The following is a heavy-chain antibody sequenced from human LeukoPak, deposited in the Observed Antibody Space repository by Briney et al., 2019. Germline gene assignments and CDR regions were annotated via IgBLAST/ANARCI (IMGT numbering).Heavy chain of an antibody. D-gene: IGHD5-12*01. CDR3: ARAPGSYGGYGDY. CDR1: GFTFSSYS. CDR2: ISAYNGNT. Sequence: GGSLRLSCAASGFTFSSYSISWVRQAPGQGLEWMGWISAYNGNTNYAQKLQGRVTMTTDTSTSTAYMELRSLRSDDTAVYYCARAPGSYGGYGDYWGQGTLVTVSS. V-gene: IGHV1-18*01. J-gene: IGHJ4*02.